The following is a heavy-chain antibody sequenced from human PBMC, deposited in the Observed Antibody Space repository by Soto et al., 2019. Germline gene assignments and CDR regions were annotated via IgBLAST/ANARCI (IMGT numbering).Heavy chain of an antibody. CDR1: GFTFSSYG. CDR3: ASDTSAPHLGVWGSYLHPAFDY. V-gene: IGHV3-30*03. D-gene: IGHD3-16*02. J-gene: IGHJ4*02. CDR2: ISYDGSNK. Sequence: PGGSLRLSCAASGFTFSSYGMHWVRQAPGKGLEWVAVISYDGSNKYYADSVKGRFTISRDNSKNTLYLQMNSLRAEDTAVYYCASDTSAPHLGVWGSYLHPAFDYWGQGTLVTVSS.